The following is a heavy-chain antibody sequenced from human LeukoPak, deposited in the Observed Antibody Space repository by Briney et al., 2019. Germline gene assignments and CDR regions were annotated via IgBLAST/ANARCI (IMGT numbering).Heavy chain of an antibody. V-gene: IGHV3-53*01. CDR1: CFTVSTNY. Sequence: GGSLRLSCAASCFTVSTNYMNWVRQAPGKGLEWVSDYYIGGSTYYADSVKGRFTISRDNSKNTLYLQMNGLRAEDTAVYYCARDTVTTFRFRDYYYYGMDVWGQGTTVTVSS. J-gene: IGHJ6*02. D-gene: IGHD4-17*01. CDR2: YYIGGST. CDR3: ARDTVTTFRFRDYYYYGMDV.